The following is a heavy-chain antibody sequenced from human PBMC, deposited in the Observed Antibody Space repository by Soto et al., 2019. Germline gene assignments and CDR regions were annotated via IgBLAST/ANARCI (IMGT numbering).Heavy chain of an antibody. J-gene: IGHJ4*02. CDR2: INQDGSEK. D-gene: IGHD1-26*01. V-gene: IGHV3-7*04. Sequence: EVHLVESGGGLVQTGGSLRLSCAIFESTVSRDWMNWVRQAPGKGLEWVAHINQDGSEKYYVDSEKGRFTISRDNAKKPLYLQMNGLRPANRAIYNGSGGVGDAFWGQGTLVTVSS. CDR3: SGGVGDAF. CDR1: ESTVSRDW.